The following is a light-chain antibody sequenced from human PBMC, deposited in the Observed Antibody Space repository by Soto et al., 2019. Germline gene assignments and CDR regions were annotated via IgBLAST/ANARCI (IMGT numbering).Light chain of an antibody. CDR3: QQYGNSPPGT. J-gene: IGKJ5*01. Sequence: DIQLTQSPSLLSASIGDRVTITCRASHDISTFLAWYQQKPGKAPKLLIYEASTLQSGVPSRFSGSGSGADFTLTISRLEPEDFAVYFCQQYGNSPPGTFGQGTRLEIK. V-gene: IGKV1-9*01. CDR1: HDISTF. CDR2: EAS.